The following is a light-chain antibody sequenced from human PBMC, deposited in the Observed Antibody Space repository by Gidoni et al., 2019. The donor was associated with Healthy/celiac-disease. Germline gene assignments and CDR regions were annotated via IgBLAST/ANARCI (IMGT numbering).Light chain of an antibody. CDR1: QSVSSY. J-gene: IGKJ4*01. CDR3: QQRSNWPRRLT. V-gene: IGKV3-11*01. CDR2: DAS. Sequence: EIVLTQSPAPLSLSPGERATLSCRASQSVSSYLACYQQKPVQAPRLLIYDASNRATGIPARFSGSGSGTDFTRTISSLEPEDCADYYCQQRSNWPRRLTFGGXTKVEIK.